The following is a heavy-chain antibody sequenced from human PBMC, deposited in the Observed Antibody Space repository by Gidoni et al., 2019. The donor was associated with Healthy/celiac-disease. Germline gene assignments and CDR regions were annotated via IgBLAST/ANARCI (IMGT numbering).Heavy chain of an antibody. CDR3: ARRNTNYDPDY. CDR1: GFTFSSYS. J-gene: IGHJ4*02. V-gene: IGHV3-21*01. CDR2: ISSSSSYI. Sequence: EVQLVESGGGLVKPGGSLRPACAASGFTFSSYSMNWVRQPPGKGLGLFSSISSSSSYINYADSVEGRFTISRDNAKNSLYLQMNGLRAENTAVYYCARRNTNYDPDYWGQGTLVTVSS. D-gene: IGHD3-22*01.